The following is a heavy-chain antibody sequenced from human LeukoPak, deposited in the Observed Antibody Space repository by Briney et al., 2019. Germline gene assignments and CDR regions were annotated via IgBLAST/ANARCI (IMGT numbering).Heavy chain of an antibody. Sequence: SETLSLTCAVYGGSFSGYYWSWIRQPPGKGLEWIGEINHSGSTNYNPSLKSRVTISVDTSQNQFSLQLTSVTAADTAVYYCARGDYGSGTYLWGSWGQGILVTVSP. V-gene: IGHV4-34*01. J-gene: IGHJ5*02. CDR3: ARGDYGSGTYLWGS. D-gene: IGHD3-10*01. CDR1: GGSFSGYY. CDR2: INHSGST.